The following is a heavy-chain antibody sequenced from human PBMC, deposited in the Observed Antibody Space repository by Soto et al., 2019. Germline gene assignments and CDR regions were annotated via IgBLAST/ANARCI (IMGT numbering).Heavy chain of an antibody. CDR3: ARSGLPFDY. D-gene: IGHD2-21*02. CDR2: ISRNGGST. J-gene: IGHJ4*02. Sequence: EVQLVESGGGLVQPGGSLRLSCAASGFTFRSYAMHWVRQAPGKGLEYVSGISRNGGSTYYANSVKGRFTISRDNSKSTLYLQVGSLRAEDMAVYYCARSGLPFDYWGQGTLVTVSS. CDR1: GFTFRSYA. V-gene: IGHV3-64*01.